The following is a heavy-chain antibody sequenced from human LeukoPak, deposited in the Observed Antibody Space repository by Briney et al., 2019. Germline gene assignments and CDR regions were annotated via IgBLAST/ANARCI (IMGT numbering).Heavy chain of an antibody. CDR3: AKGPIFVPAD. CDR1: GFTVSSNY. CDR2: ISGGGGST. V-gene: IGHV3-23*01. Sequence: PGGSLRLSCAASGFTVSSNYMSWVRQAPGKGLEWVSGISGGGGSTYYADSVKGRITISRDNSKNTLYLHMNSLRAEDTAVYYCAKGPIFVPADWGQGTLVTVSS. J-gene: IGHJ4*02. D-gene: IGHD3-3*01.